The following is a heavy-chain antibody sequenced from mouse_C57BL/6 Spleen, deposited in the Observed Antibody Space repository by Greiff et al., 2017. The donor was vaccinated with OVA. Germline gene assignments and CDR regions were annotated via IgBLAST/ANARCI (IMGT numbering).Heavy chain of an antibody. D-gene: IGHD4-1*01. V-gene: IGHV1-54*01. Sequence: QVQLKQSGAELVRPGTSVKVSCKASGYAFTNYLIEWVKQRPGQGLEWIGVINPGSGGTNYNEKFKGKATLTADKSSSTAYMQLSSLTSEDSAVYFCARGELGWFAYWGQGTLVTVSA. CDR3: ARGELGWFAY. CDR1: GYAFTNYL. CDR2: INPGSGGT. J-gene: IGHJ3*01.